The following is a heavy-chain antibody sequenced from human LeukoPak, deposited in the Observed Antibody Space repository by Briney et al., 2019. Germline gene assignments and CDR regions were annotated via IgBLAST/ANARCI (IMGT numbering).Heavy chain of an antibody. CDR2: IYHSGST. Sequence: PSETLSLTCTVSGGSISSGGYYWSWIRQPPGKGLEWIGYIYHSGSTYYNPSLKSRVTISVDRSKNQFSLKLSSVTAADTAVYYCARVPFGVEMDLRRNDALDIWGQGTMVTVSS. CDR3: ARVPFGVEMDLRRNDALDI. D-gene: IGHD3-3*01. CDR1: GGSISSGGYY. V-gene: IGHV4-30-2*01. J-gene: IGHJ3*02.